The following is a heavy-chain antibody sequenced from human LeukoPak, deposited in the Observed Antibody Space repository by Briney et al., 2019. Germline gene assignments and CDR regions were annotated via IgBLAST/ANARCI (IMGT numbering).Heavy chain of an antibody. CDR3: ARDGAGDGYNPFDY. CDR2: ISSSSSYI. Sequence: GGSLRLSCAASGFTFSSYSMNWVRQAPGKGLEWVSSISSSSSYIYYADSVKGRFTISRDNAKNSLYLQMNSPRAEDTAVYYCARDGAGDGYNPFDYWGQGTLVTVSS. CDR1: GFTFSSYS. V-gene: IGHV3-21*01. D-gene: IGHD5-24*01. J-gene: IGHJ4*02.